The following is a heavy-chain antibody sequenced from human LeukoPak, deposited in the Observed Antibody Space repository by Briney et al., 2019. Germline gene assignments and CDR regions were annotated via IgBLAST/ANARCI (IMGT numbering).Heavy chain of an antibody. CDR2: IYYSGST. Sequence: SETLSLTCTVSGGSISSSSYYWGWIRQPPGKGLEWIGSIYYSGSTYYNPSLKSRVTISVDTSKNQFPLKLSSVTAADTAVYYCARRYYDFWSGYIDYWGQGTLVTVSS. J-gene: IGHJ4*02. CDR1: GGSISSSSYY. CDR3: ARRYYDFWSGYIDY. D-gene: IGHD3-3*01. V-gene: IGHV4-39*01.